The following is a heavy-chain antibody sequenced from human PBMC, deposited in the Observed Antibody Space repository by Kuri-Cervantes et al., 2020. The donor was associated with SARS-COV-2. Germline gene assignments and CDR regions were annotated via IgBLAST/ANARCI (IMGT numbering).Heavy chain of an antibody. D-gene: IGHD3-3*01. V-gene: IGHV1-18*01. CDR1: GYTFTSYG. J-gene: IGHJ6*02. Sequence: ASVKVSCKASGYTFTSYGISWVRQAPGQGLEWMGWISAYNGNTNYAQKFQGRVTITRDTSASTAYMELSSLRSEDTAVYYCARGFLEWLAPDYGMDVWGQGTTVT. CDR2: ISAYNGNT. CDR3: ARGFLEWLAPDYGMDV.